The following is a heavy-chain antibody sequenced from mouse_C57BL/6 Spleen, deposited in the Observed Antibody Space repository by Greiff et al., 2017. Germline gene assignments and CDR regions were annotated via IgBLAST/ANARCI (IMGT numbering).Heavy chain of an antibody. CDR2: IYPRSGNT. Sequence: QVQLKESGAELARPGASVKLSCKASGYTFTSYGISWVKQRTGQGLEWIGEIYPRSGNTYYNEKFKGKATLTADKSSSTAYMELRSLTSEDSAVYFCARWGLAPYWGQGTLVTVSA. CDR1: GYTFTSYG. J-gene: IGHJ3*01. V-gene: IGHV1-81*01. CDR3: ARWGLAPY.